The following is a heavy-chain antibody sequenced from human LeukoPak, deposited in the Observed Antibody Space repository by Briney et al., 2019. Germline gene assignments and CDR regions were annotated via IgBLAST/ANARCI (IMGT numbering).Heavy chain of an antibody. CDR3: ARGSASIAARRGEVQFGH. CDR1: GYTFTGYY. V-gene: IGHV1-2*02. Sequence: ASVKVSCKASGYTFTGYYMHWVRQAPGQGLEWMGWINPNSGGTNYAQKFQGRVTMTRDTSISTAYMELSRLRSDDTAVYYCARGSASIAARRGEVQFGHWGQGTLVTVSS. CDR2: INPNSGGT. J-gene: IGHJ4*02. D-gene: IGHD6-6*01.